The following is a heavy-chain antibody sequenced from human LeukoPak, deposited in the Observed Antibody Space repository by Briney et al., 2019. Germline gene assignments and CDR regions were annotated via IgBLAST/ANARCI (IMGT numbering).Heavy chain of an antibody. CDR1: GFTFSDYY. D-gene: IGHD6-19*01. V-gene: IGHV3-11*04. J-gene: IGHJ4*02. CDR2: IRSSGTTI. CDR3: ARGNSGWYYFDY. Sequence: PGGSLRLSCAASGFTFSDYYMSWLRQAPGKGLEWVSYIRSSGTTIYYADSVKGRFTISRDNAKNSLYLQMNSLGAENTAVYYCARGNSGWYYFDYWGQGTLVTVSS.